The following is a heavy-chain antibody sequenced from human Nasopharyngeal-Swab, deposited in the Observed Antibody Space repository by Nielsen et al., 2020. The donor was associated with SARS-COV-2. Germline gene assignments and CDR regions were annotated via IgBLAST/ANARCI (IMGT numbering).Heavy chain of an antibody. CDR2: ISSNGGST. CDR1: RITFSSSA. Sequence: WGSLQPSPAPSRITFSSSAMHLVRQAPGKGLEYVSAISSNGGSTYYANSVKGRFTISRDNSKNTLYLQMGSLRAEDMAVYYCATGPEGFDYWGQGTLVTVSS. J-gene: IGHJ4*02. V-gene: IGHV3-64*01. CDR3: ATGPEGFDY.